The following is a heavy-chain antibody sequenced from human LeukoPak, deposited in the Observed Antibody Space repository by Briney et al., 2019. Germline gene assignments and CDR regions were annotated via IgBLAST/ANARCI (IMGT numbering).Heavy chain of an antibody. CDR3: ARSYDILTGYKPGAFDI. Sequence: PSQTLSLTCTVSGGSISSGSYCWSWIRQPAGKGLEWIGGIYTSGSTNYDPSLKSRVTISVDTSKNQFSLKLSSVTAADTAVYYCARSYDILTGYKPGAFDIWGQGTMVTVSS. CDR2: IYTSGST. J-gene: IGHJ3*02. CDR1: GGSISSGSYC. D-gene: IGHD3-9*01. V-gene: IGHV4-61*02.